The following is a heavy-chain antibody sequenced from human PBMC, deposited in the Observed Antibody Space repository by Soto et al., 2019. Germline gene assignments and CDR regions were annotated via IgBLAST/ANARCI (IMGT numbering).Heavy chain of an antibody. V-gene: IGHV3-53*01. CDR1: GFTVSSNY. CDR3: ARVFYYYDSSGYYYDY. Sequence: PGGSLRLSCAASGFTVSSNYMSWVRQAPGKGLEWVSVIYSGGSTYYSDSVKGRFTISRDNSKNTLYLQMNSLRAEDTAVYYCARVFYYYDSSGYYYDYWGQGTLVTVSS. D-gene: IGHD3-22*01. J-gene: IGHJ4*02. CDR2: IYSGGST.